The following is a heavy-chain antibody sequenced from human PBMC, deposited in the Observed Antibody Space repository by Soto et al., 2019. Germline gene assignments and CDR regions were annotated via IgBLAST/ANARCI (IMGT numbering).Heavy chain of an antibody. V-gene: IGHV3-21*01. CDR3: ARDPAADGYYGMDV. J-gene: IGHJ6*02. D-gene: IGHD6-13*01. Sequence: EVQLVESGRGLVKPGGSLRLSCVASEFSFSTYNMNWVRQAPRKGLEWVSFISSTSSHIHYADSVKGRFTISRDNAKNSLYLQMNSLRAEDTAVYYCARDPAADGYYGMDVWGQGTTVTVSS. CDR1: EFSFSTYN. CDR2: ISSTSSHI.